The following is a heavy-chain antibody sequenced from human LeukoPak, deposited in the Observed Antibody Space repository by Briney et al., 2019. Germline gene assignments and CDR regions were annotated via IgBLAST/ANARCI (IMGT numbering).Heavy chain of an antibody. D-gene: IGHD3-10*01. V-gene: IGHV4-38-2*02. Sequence: PPETLSLTCTVSGYSISSGYYWGWIRQPPGKGLEWIGSIYHSGSTYYNPSLKSRVTISVDTSKNHFSLKLSSVTAADTAVYYCARTRYYYNSRSYGAPYYFDYGGQGTLVTVSS. CDR2: IYHSGST. CDR1: GYSISSGYY. CDR3: ARTRYYYNSRSYGAPYYFDY. J-gene: IGHJ4*02.